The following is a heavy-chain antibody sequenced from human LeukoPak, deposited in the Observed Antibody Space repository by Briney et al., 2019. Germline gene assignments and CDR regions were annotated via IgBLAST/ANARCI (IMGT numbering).Heavy chain of an antibody. CDR2: MNPNSGNT. CDR1: GYTFTSYD. CDR3: AREWWGYDVLTGDNWFDP. D-gene: IGHD3-9*01. Sequence: ASVKVSCKASGYTFTSYDINWVRQATGQGLEWMGWMNPNSGNTGYAQKFQGRVTMTRNTSISTAYIELRSLTSDDTAAYYCAREWWGYDVLTGDNWFDPWGQGTLVTVSS. J-gene: IGHJ5*02. V-gene: IGHV1-8*01.